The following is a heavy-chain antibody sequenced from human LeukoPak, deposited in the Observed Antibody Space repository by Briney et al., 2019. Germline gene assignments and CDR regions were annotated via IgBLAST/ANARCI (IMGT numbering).Heavy chain of an antibody. CDR2: MNPNSGNT. CDR1: GYTSTSYD. CDR3: ARGRIVVVPAARLDPPYYYYGMDV. D-gene: IGHD2-2*01. Sequence: ASVKVSCKASGYTSTSYDINWVRQATGQGLEWMGWMNPNSGNTGYAQKFQGRVTMTRNTSISTAYMELSSLRSEDTAVYYCARGRIVVVPAARLDPPYYYYGMDVWGQGTTVTVSS. J-gene: IGHJ6*02. V-gene: IGHV1-8*01.